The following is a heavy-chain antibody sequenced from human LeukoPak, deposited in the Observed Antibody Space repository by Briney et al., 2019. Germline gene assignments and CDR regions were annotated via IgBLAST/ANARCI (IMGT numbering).Heavy chain of an antibody. V-gene: IGHV3-49*03. D-gene: IGHD3-22*01. CDR2: NRRKAHGGTS. Sequence: GGPLRLSCTASGFTFGEYDMSWLREAPEKGREGVGFNRRKAHGGTSGYAEALKGRFSSSRYDSKSIAYLQMNSLKTEDTAVYFCTRVTYYYDNSGYFHFDSWGQGSLVTAYS. CDR3: TRVTYYYDNSGYFHFDS. CDR1: GFTFGEYD. J-gene: IGHJ4*02.